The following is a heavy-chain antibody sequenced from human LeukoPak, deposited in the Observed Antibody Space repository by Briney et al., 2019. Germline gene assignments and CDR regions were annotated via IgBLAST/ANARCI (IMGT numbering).Heavy chain of an antibody. CDR3: ARGAYNWNHQPVLRAPNWFDP. D-gene: IGHD1-14*01. CDR2: ISSSGNTI. CDR1: GFTFSNYE. Sequence: GGSLRLSCAASGFTFSNYEMNWVRQAPGKGVEWGSYISSSGNTIYYADSVKGRFTISRDNAMSSLYLQMNSLRVHDTAVYYCARGAYNWNHQPVLRAPNWFDPWGQGTRVTVSS. J-gene: IGHJ5*02. V-gene: IGHV3-48*03.